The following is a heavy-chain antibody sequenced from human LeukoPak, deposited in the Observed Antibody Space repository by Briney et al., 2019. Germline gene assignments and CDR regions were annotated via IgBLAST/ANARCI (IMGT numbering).Heavy chain of an antibody. CDR2: INPNSGDT. Sequence: GASVKVSCKTSGFSFTAYYMHWVRQAPGQGLEWMGWINPNSGDTNYAQNFQGRVTMTRDTSIVTAYMKLSRLRSDDTAVYYCARTVADTLYYFDYWGQGTLVTVSS. CDR3: ARTVADTLYYFDY. J-gene: IGHJ4*02. V-gene: IGHV1-2*02. CDR1: GFSFTAYY. D-gene: IGHD6-19*01.